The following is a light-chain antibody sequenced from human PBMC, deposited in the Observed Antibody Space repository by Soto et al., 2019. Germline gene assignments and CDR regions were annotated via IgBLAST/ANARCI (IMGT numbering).Light chain of an antibody. CDR2: AAS. J-gene: IGKJ2*01. CDR3: QQSYTTLMYT. V-gene: IGKV1-39*01. CDR1: QSISDY. Sequence: DIQMTQSPSSLSASVGDRVTITCRASQSISDYLNWYQQKPGKAPKLLIYAASSLQSGVPSRFSGSGSGTDFSLTISSLQPEDFANYYCQQSYTTLMYTFGQGTKVDIK.